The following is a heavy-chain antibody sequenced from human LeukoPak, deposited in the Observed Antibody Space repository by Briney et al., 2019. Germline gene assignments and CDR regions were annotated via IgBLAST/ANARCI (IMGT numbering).Heavy chain of an antibody. V-gene: IGHV3-7*01. CDR3: ARVPSLLRYYYYYYMDV. Sequence: GGSLRLSCAPSGFTFSSHWLSWVRQAPGKGLEWGANLKKDGSEKYYVDAVKGRFTISRDNAKTSLYLQMNSLRAEDTAVYYCARVPSLLRYYYYYYMDVWGKGTTVTVSS. CDR1: GFTFSSHW. D-gene: IGHD2-8*02. J-gene: IGHJ6*03. CDR2: LKKDGSEK.